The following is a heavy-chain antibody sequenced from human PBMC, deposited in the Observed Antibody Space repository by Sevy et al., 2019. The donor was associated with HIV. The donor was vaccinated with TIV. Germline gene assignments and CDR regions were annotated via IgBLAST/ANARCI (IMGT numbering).Heavy chain of an antibody. D-gene: IGHD4-17*01. CDR2: ISSSGSTI. J-gene: IGHJ2*01. Sequence: GGSLRLSCAASGFTFSDYYMSWIRQAPGKGLEWVSYISSSGSTIYYADSVKGRFTISRDNAKNSLYLQMNSLRAEDTAVYYCARDGDYGDLSYWYFDLWGRGTPVTVSS. CDR1: GFTFSDYY. CDR3: ARDGDYGDLSYWYFDL. V-gene: IGHV3-11*01.